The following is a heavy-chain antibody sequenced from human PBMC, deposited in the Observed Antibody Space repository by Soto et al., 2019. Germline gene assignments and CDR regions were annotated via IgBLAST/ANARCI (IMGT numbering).Heavy chain of an antibody. CDR1: GFTFSTYA. D-gene: IGHD6-13*01. Sequence: GSLRLSCAASGFTFSTYAMNWVRQAPGKGLEWVSGITGSGGSTYYADSVKGRFTISRDNSKNTLYLQMNSLRAEDTAVYYCAKGTFSSSWRYFDYWGQGTLVTVSS. V-gene: IGHV3-23*01. CDR2: ITGSGGST. CDR3: AKGTFSSSWRYFDY. J-gene: IGHJ4*02.